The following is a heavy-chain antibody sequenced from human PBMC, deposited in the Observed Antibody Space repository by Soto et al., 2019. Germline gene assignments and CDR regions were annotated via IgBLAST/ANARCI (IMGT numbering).Heavy chain of an antibody. J-gene: IGHJ4*02. CDR3: ARDVGSSHGPGHPHYFDY. D-gene: IGHD2-2*01. Sequence: SETLSLTCVVSGGSFSGYYWTWIRQAPGKGLEWIGEVDHSGSTRYNPSLKSRVTISLDTSRNQFFLNLNSVTAADTAVYYCARDVGSSHGPGHPHYFDYWGQGTLVTVSS. CDR1: GGSFSGYY. CDR2: VDHSGST. V-gene: IGHV4-34*09.